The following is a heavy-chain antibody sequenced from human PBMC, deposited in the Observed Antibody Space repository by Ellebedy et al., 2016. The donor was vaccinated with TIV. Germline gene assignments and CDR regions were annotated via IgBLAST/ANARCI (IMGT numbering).Heavy chain of an antibody. J-gene: IGHJ2*01. Sequence: SETLSLTCTVSGGSISSNTYYWGWIRQPPGKGLEWIGNIFDSGSTYYNPSLKSRVTISVDTSKNQFSLKLSSVTAADTAVYYCARSLLIFSFDKCYFDFWGRGTLVTVSS. V-gene: IGHV4-39*01. CDR3: ARSLLIFSFDKCYFDF. CDR1: GGSISSNTYY. D-gene: IGHD3/OR15-3a*01. CDR2: IFDSGST.